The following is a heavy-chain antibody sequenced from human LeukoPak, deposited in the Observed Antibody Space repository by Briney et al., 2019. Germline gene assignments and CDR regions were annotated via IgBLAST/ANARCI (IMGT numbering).Heavy chain of an antibody. J-gene: IGHJ4*02. Sequence: PSETLSLTCTVSGGSFSSGSYYWNWIRQPPGKGLEWIGYISYIGSTNYNPSLKSRVTISVDTSKNQFSLKLSSVTAADTAVYYCARAKTSEVGPDYGDYELDYWGQGTLVTVSS. CDR1: GGSFSSGSYY. V-gene: IGHV4-61*01. D-gene: IGHD4-17*01. CDR2: ISYIGST. CDR3: ARAKTSEVGPDYGDYELDY.